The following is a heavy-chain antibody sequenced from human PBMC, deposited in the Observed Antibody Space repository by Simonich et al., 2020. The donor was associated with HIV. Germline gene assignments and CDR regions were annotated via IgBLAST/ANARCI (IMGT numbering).Heavy chain of an antibody. CDR3: ATDSIGWSFDL. CDR1: GYTLTEVS. V-gene: IGHV1-24*01. Sequence: QVQLVQSGAEVKKPGASVKVSCKVSGYTLTEVSIPWVRQAPGNGLEWLGGFDVENGETIDAQEFQGRVTMTEDTSTDTAYMELSSLRSEDTAVYYCATDSIGWSFDLWGRGTLVTVSS. CDR2: FDVENGET. J-gene: IGHJ2*01.